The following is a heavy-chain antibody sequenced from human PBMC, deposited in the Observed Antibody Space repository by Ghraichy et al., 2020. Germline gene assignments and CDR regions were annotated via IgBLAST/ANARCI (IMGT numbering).Heavy chain of an antibody. CDR3: ATRPPGGYYPYLDY. J-gene: IGHJ4*02. CDR1: GFAVSSNY. CDR2: IYSSGTT. V-gene: IGHV3-53*01. Sequence: GGSLRLSCAASGFAVSSNYMSWVRQAPGKGLEWVSVIYSSGTTYYADSVKGRFTISRDNSKNTLYLQMNSLRAEETAVYYCATRPPGGYYPYLDYWGQGTLVTVSS. D-gene: IGHD4-17*01.